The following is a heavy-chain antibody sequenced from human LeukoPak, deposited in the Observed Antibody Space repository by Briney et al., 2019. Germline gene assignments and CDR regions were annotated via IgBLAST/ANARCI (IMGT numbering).Heavy chain of an antibody. CDR1: GRSISSYY. Sequence: ASETLSLTCTVSGRSISSYYWSWIRQPPGKGREWIGCVGDSGGTYYNPSLKSRVTISVDTSKKQFSLKLSSVTAADTAMYYCAREQGVGYGYFDYWGQGTLVTVSS. D-gene: IGHD5-18*01. J-gene: IGHJ4*02. CDR2: VGDSGGT. CDR3: AREQGVGYGYFDY. V-gene: IGHV4-59*01.